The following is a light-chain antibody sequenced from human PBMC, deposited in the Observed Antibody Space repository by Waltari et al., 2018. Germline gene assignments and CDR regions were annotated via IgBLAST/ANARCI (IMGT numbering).Light chain of an antibody. CDR2: GVS. V-gene: IGKV3-20*01. CDR1: QSLGGHD. CDR3: YHHDYSLT. J-gene: IGKJ4*01. Sequence: TVLTQSPGTLSLSPGESATLSCRASQSLGGHDLVWYQQKPGQPTRLLIYGVSRRATGGADMFIGSGSGTDFTITITRLEPEDVAVYYCYHHDYSLTFGGGTKVEI.